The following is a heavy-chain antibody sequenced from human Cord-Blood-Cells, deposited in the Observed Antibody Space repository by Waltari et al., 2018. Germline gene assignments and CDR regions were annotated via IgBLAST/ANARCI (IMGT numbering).Heavy chain of an antibody. CDR3: ARGRIHCTNGVCYYYYYYYMDV. CDR1: GGSFSGYY. Sequence: QVQLQQWGAGLLKPSETLSLTCAVYGGSFSGYYWSWIRQPPGKGLEWIGEINHSGSTNYSPSLKSRVTISVDTSKNQFSLKLSSVTAADTAVYYCARGRIHCTNGVCYYYYYYYMDVWGKGTTVTVSS. J-gene: IGHJ6*03. CDR2: INHSGST. D-gene: IGHD2-8*01. V-gene: IGHV4-34*01.